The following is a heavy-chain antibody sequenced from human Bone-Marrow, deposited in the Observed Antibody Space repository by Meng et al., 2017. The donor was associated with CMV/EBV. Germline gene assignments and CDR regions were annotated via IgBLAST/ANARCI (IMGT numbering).Heavy chain of an antibody. D-gene: IGHD6-6*01. CDR1: GFTFDDYG. Sequence: GGSLRLSCAASGFTFDDYGMSWVRQAPGKGLEWVSAISGSGGSTYYADSVKGRFTISRDNSKNTLYLQMNSLRAEDTAVYYCAKDLTPQLVPTYFDYWGQGTRVTGSS. CDR2: ISGSGGST. J-gene: IGHJ4*02. V-gene: IGHV3-23*01. CDR3: AKDLTPQLVPTYFDY.